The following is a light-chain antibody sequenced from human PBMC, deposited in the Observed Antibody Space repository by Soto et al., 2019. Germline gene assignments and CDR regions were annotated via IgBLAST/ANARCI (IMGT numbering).Light chain of an antibody. CDR2: DAS. CDR3: QQFEDFPRAII. J-gene: IGKJ5*01. V-gene: IGKV1-33*01. CDR1: QDISTY. Sequence: IHMTQSPSSLSASVGNRVTITCQAIQDISTYLNWYQQKPGKAPKLLIYDASNLETGVPSRFSGSGSGKDFTFTISSLQPEDIATYYCQQFEDFPRAIIFGQGTRLEIK.